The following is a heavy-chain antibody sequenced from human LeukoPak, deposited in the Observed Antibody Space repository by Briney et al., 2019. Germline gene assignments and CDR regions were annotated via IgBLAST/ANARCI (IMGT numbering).Heavy chain of an antibody. V-gene: IGHV3-21*01. D-gene: IGHD6-13*01. CDR3: ARRGQSNSWSHFDY. Sequence: GGSLRLSCAASGFTFTSYSMNWVRQAPGRGLEWVSSIRFTGSYIYYADSVKGRFTISRDDAKNLLSLQMISLRAEDTAVYFCARRGQSNSWSHFDYWGQGALVTVSS. CDR1: GFTFTSYS. CDR2: IRFTGSYI. J-gene: IGHJ4*02.